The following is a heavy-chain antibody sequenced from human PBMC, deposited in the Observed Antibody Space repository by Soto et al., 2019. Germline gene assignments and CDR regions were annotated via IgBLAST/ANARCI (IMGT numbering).Heavy chain of an antibody. J-gene: IGHJ3*01. D-gene: IGHD6-19*01. CDR1: GFAFNSYG. CDR3: ARELIFWLVQHAFDV. Sequence: GGSLRLSCAASGFAFNSYGMHWVRQAPGKGLEWVAVTSYDGSSIHYADSVKGRFTISRDNSKNTLSLQMNSLRADDTAVYYCARELIFWLVQHAFDVWGQGTLVTVSS. V-gene: IGHV3-30*03. CDR2: TSYDGSSI.